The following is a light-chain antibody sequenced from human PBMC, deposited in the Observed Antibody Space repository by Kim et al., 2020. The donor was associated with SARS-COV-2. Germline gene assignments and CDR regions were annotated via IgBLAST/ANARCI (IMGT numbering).Light chain of an antibody. Sequence: EIVMTQSPATLSVSPGERATLSCRASQSVGSNLAWYQQKPGQAPRLLIYGASTRATGIPARFSGSGSGTEFTLTISSLQSEDFAVYYCQKNNDLRKFGQGTRMEIK. CDR3: QKNNDLRK. CDR1: QSVGSN. CDR2: GAS. J-gene: IGKJ5*01. V-gene: IGKV3-15*01.